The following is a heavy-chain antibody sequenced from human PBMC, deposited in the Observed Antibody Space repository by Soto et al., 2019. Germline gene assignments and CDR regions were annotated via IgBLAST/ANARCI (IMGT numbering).Heavy chain of an antibody. D-gene: IGHD2-15*01. Sequence: QVQLQESGPGLVKPSETLSLTCTVSGGSISSYYWSWIRQPPGRGLEWIGYISYSGSTNYNPSLKSRVTISVDTSKNQFSLKLSSVTAADTAVYYWAREGCSSGSCSLDYWGQGTLVTVSS. CDR1: GGSISSYY. CDR3: AREGCSSGSCSLDY. J-gene: IGHJ4*02. V-gene: IGHV4-59*01. CDR2: ISYSGST.